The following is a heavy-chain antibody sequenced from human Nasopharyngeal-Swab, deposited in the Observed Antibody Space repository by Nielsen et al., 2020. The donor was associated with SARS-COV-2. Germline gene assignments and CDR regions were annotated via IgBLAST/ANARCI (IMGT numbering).Heavy chain of an antibody. V-gene: IGHV4-34*01. CDR3: ARGQGPRHYYDSSGYYYDVLGRGYYFDY. CDR2: INHSGST. J-gene: IGHJ4*02. D-gene: IGHD3-22*01. Sequence: CQAPGKGLEWSGEINHSGSTNYNPSLKSRVTISVDTSKNQFSLKLSSVTAADTAVYYCARGQGPRHYYDSSGYYYDVLGRGYYFDYWGQGTLVTVSS.